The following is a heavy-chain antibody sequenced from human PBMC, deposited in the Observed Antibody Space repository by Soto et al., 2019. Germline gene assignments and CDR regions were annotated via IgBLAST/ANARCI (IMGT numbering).Heavy chain of an antibody. J-gene: IGHJ5*02. Sequence: GASVKVSCKASGYIFSNYDINWVRQATGQGLEWMGWMNPNSGNTGYAQRFQGRVTMTRNTSISTAYMKLSSLRSEDTAVYYCAGGVKYGSSVSCLTGSSWCDPWGEGTLGTVSS. V-gene: IGHV1-8*02. CDR1: GYIFSNYD. CDR2: MNPNSGNT. D-gene: IGHD2-15*01. CDR3: AGGVKYGSSVSCLTGSSWCDP.